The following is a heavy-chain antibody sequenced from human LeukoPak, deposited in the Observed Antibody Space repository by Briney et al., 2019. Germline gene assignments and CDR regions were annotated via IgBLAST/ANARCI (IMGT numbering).Heavy chain of an antibody. Sequence: SETLSLTCTVSGGSISSSSYYWGWIRQPPGKGLEWIGSVYYSGNTYYNPSLKSRVTISVDTSKNQFSLKLSSVTAADTAVYYCARLFSSSWYRGAFDLWGQGTMVTVSS. CDR2: VYYSGNT. J-gene: IGHJ3*01. D-gene: IGHD6-13*01. CDR3: ARLFSSSWYRGAFDL. CDR1: GGSISSSSYY. V-gene: IGHV4-39*01.